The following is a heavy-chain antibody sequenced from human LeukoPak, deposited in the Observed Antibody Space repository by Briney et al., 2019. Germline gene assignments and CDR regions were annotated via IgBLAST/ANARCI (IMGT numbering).Heavy chain of an antibody. CDR2: INPDGRST. D-gene: IGHD6-19*01. J-gene: IGHJ4*02. Sequence: GSLRLSCAASGFTFSIYWMHWVRQAPGKGLVWVSRINPDGRSTNYADSVKGRFTISRDSAKNTLYLQMNSLRGEDTAMYYCVRGSNDWVGIDYWGQGTLVTVSS. V-gene: IGHV3-74*01. CDR3: VRGSNDWVGIDY. CDR1: GFTFSIYW.